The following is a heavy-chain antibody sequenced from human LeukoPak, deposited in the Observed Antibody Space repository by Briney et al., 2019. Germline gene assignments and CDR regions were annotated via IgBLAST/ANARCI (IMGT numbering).Heavy chain of an antibody. D-gene: IGHD3-22*01. Sequence: ASVKVSFKASGYTFTGYYMHWVRQAPGQGLEWTGWINPNSGGTNYAQKFQGRVTMTRDTSISTAYMELSRLRSDDTAVYYCARGGQRIADATYYYDSSGYRIRSWFDPWGQGTLVTVSS. CDR1: GYTFTGYY. CDR3: ARGGQRIADATYYYDSSGYRIRSWFDP. V-gene: IGHV1-2*02. J-gene: IGHJ5*02. CDR2: INPNSGGT.